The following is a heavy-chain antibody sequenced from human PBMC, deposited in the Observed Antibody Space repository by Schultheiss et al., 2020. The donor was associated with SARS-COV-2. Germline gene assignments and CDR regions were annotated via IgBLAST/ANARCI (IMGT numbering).Heavy chain of an antibody. D-gene: IGHD5-18*01. V-gene: IGHV3-21*01. CDR1: GFTFSSYS. CDR2: ISSSSSYI. J-gene: IGHJ4*02. CDR3: TNRYGHSYGYVIDY. Sequence: GGSLRLSCAASGFTFSSYSMNWVRQAPGKGLEWVSSISSSSSYIYYADSVKGRFTISRDNAKNSLYLQMNSLRAEDTAVYYCTNRYGHSYGYVIDYWGQGTLVTVSS.